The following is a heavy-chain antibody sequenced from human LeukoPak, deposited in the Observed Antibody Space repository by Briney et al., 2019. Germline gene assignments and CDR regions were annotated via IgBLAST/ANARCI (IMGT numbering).Heavy chain of an antibody. V-gene: IGHV4-34*01. J-gene: IGHJ5*02. D-gene: IGHD3-10*01. CDR1: GGSFSGYY. Sequence: SETLSLTCAVYGGSFSGYYWSWIRQPPGKGLEWIGEINHSGSTNYNPSLKSRVTISVDTSKNQFSLKLSSVTAADTAVYYCARGDRNDYYGSGSYSNWFDPWGQGTLVTVSS. CDR3: ARGDRNDYYGSGSYSNWFDP. CDR2: INHSGST.